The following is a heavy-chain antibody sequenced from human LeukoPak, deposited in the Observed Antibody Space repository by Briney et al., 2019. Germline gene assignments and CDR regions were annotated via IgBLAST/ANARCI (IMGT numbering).Heavy chain of an antibody. CDR3: ASASPRSDY. CDR1: GFTFSSYA. J-gene: IGHJ4*02. CDR2: ISYDGSNK. V-gene: IGHV3-30*04. Sequence: GGSLRLSCAASGFTFSSYAMHWVRQAPGKGLEWVAVISYDGSNKYYADSVKGRFTISGDNSKNTLYLQMNSLRAEDTAVYYCASASPRSDYWGQGTLVTVSS.